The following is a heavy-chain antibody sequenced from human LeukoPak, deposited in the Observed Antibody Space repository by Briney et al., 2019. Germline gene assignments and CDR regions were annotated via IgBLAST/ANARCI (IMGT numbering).Heavy chain of an antibody. CDR1: GFTFSSYA. J-gene: IGHJ4*02. Sequence: PGGSLRLSCAASGFTFSSYAMSWVRQAPGKGLEWVSAISGSGGSTYYADSVKGRFTISRDNSKNTLYLKMNSLRAEDTAVYYCAKCIWLRGKFDYWGQGTLVTVSS. D-gene: IGHD2-8*01. CDR2: ISGSGGST. V-gene: IGHV3-23*01. CDR3: AKCIWLRGKFDY.